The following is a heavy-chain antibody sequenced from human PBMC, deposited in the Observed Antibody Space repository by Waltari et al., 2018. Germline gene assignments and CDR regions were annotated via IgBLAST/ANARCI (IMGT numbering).Heavy chain of an antibody. J-gene: IGHJ2*01. V-gene: IGHV3-23*01. CDR3: AKADFGDPFWYFDL. CDR1: GFSFSHSP. CDR2: MTADGRSR. Sequence: EVQLLESGGGLVQPGGPSDSPAASGFSFSHSPMAWVRQAPGKGREWVSTMTADGRSRNYADSVKGRFTISRDNSQNTLDLQMNTLRAEDTAVYFCAKADFGDPFWYFDLWGRGTLVTVSA. D-gene: IGHD4-17*01.